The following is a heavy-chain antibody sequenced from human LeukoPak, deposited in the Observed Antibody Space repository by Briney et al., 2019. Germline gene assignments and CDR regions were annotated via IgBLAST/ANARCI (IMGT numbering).Heavy chain of an antibody. CDR1: GFIFSNYA. J-gene: IGHJ4*02. CDR2: FSASGGNT. D-gene: IGHD6-13*01. CDR3: APDLRGSAWSLDY. Sequence: GGSLRLSCAASGFIFSNYAISWVRQAPGKGLEWVSVFSASGGNTDYADSVKGRFTMSRDNSRNTLYLQMNRLRAEDTAVYYCAPDLRGSAWSLDYWGQGTLVTVSS. V-gene: IGHV3-23*01.